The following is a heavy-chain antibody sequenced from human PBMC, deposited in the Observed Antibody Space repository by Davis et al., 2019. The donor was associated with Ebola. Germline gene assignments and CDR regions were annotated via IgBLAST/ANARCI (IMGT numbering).Heavy chain of an antibody. CDR3: ARGHTIYGMDV. Sequence: ASVKVSCKASGYTFTGYYMHWVRQAPGQGLEWMGWINPNSGGTNYAQKFQGWVTMTRDTSISTVYMELSSLRSEDTAVYYCARGHTIYGMDVWGQGTTVTVSS. V-gene: IGHV1-2*04. CDR1: GYTFTGYY. J-gene: IGHJ6*02. CDR2: INPNSGGT. D-gene: IGHD3-3*01.